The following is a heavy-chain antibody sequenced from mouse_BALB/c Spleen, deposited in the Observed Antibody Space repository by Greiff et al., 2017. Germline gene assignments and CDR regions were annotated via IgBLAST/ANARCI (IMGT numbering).Heavy chain of an antibody. CDR3: TRGYYGSGYFDV. Sequence: EVQLQQSGTVLARPGASVKMSCKASGYTFTSYWMHWVKQRPGQGLEWIGAIYPGNSDTSYNQKFKGKAKLTAVTSTSTAYMELSSLTNEDSAVYYCTRGYYGSGYFDVWGAGTTVTVSS. CDR2: IYPGNSDT. J-gene: IGHJ1*01. CDR1: GYTFTSYW. V-gene: IGHV1-5*01. D-gene: IGHD1-1*01.